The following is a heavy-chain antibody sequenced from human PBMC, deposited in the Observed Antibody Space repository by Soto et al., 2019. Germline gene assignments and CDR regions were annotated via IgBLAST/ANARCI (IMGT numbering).Heavy chain of an antibody. CDR3: ARGYHYDFWSGLYGMDV. V-gene: IGHV3-30-3*01. CDR1: GFTLISYA. CDR2: ISYDGSNK. D-gene: IGHD3-3*01. Sequence: SLRLSCAASGFTLISYAIHFFRHPPFKWLEWVAVISYDGSNKYYADSVKGRFTISRDNSKNTLYLQMNSLRAEDTAVYYCARGYHYDFWSGLYGMDVWGQGTTVTVSS. J-gene: IGHJ6*02.